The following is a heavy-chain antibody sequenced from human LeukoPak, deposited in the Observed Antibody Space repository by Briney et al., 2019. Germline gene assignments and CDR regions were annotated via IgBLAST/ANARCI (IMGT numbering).Heavy chain of an antibody. CDR3: ARGRPILGYCSSTSCRPYNWFDP. J-gene: IGHJ5*02. D-gene: IGHD2-2*01. CDR2: INTNTGNP. Sequence: GASVKVSCKASGYTFTSYAMNWVRQAPGQGLEWMGWINTNTGNPTYAQGFTGRFVFSLDTSVSTAYLQISSLKAEDTAVYYCARGRPILGYCSSTSCRPYNWFDPWGQGTLVTVSS. CDR1: GYTFTSYA. V-gene: IGHV7-4-1*02.